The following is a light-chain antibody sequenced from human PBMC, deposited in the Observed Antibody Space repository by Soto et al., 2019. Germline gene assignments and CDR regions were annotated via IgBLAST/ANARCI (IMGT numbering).Light chain of an antibody. CDR3: LQHNTYPYT. CDR1: QGIRDY. V-gene: IGKV1-17*01. Sequence: IQMTQSPSSLSASVGDTVTVTCRASQGIRDYLNWFQQKPGKAPKRLISVASTLQSGVPSRFSGSGSGNEFTLPISSLQPEDSATYYCLQHNTYPYTFGQGTKLEIK. J-gene: IGKJ2*01. CDR2: VAS.